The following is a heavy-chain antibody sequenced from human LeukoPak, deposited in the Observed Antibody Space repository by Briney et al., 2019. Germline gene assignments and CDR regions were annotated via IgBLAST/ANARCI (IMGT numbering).Heavy chain of an antibody. CDR2: IIPIFGTA. CDR3: ASSLIVVVPAARGLGD. J-gene: IGHJ4*02. V-gene: IGHV1-69*13. CDR1: GGTFSSYA. D-gene: IGHD2-2*01. Sequence: SVKVSCKASGGTFSSYAICWVRQAPGQGLEWMGGIIPIFGTANYAQKFQGRVTITADESTSTAYMELSSLRSEDTAVYYCASSLIVVVPAARGLGDWGQGTLVTVSS.